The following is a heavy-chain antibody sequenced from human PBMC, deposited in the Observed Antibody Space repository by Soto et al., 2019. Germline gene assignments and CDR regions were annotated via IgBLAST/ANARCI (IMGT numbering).Heavy chain of an antibody. D-gene: IGHD7-27*01. CDR3: ARDPKTSGGQHWAFNYFDS. CDR2: ISYDETNK. J-gene: IGHJ4*02. V-gene: IGHV3-30-3*01. Sequence: QVQLVESGGGVVQPGRSLRLSCAASGFSFSISPMHWVRQAPGKGPEWVALISYDETNKFYADSVKGRFTISRDNFKSTLSLQVDSLRPEDAAVYYCARDPKTSGGQHWAFNYFDSWGQGTLVTVSS. CDR1: GFSFSISP.